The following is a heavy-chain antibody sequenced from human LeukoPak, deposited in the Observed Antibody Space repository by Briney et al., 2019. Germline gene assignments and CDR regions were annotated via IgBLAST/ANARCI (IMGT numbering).Heavy chain of an antibody. V-gene: IGHV2-26*01. D-gene: IGHD3-22*01. CDR2: IFSNDEK. J-gene: IGHJ4*02. Sequence: SGPVLVKPTETLTLTRTVSGFSLSNARVGVSWIRQPPGKALEWLAHIFSNDEKSYSTSLKSRLTVSKDTSKSQVVLTMTNMDPVDTATYYCARIRYRYYDSSGYYDFDYWGQGTLVTVSS. CDR3: ARIRYRYYDSSGYYDFDY. CDR1: GFSLSNARVG.